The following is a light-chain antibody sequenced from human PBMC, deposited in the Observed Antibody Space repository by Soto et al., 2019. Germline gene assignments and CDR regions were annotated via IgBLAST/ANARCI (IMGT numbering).Light chain of an antibody. CDR3: QHYGGMWT. CDR2: DAL. Sequence: IQMPQSPSTLSASVGDRVAITCRASQSITNRLAWYQLKPGKAPKVLIYDALNLESGVPSRFSGSGYGTEFTLTIRSLQPDDFATYCCQHYGGMWTFGQGTKVDI. J-gene: IGKJ1*01. V-gene: IGKV1-5*01. CDR1: QSITNR.